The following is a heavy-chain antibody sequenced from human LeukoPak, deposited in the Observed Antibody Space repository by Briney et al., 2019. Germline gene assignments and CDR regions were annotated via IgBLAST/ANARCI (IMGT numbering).Heavy chain of an antibody. CDR3: ARLVRGSSSSLVL. Sequence: GESLKISCKGSGYTFTHYWIGWVRQMPGKGLEWMGIIYPGDSDIRYSPSFQGQVTFSTDKSISTAYLQWSSLKASDTAMYYCARLVRGSSSSLVLWGQGTLVTVSS. J-gene: IGHJ4*02. D-gene: IGHD6-6*01. CDR2: IYPGDSDI. V-gene: IGHV5-51*01. CDR1: GYTFTHYW.